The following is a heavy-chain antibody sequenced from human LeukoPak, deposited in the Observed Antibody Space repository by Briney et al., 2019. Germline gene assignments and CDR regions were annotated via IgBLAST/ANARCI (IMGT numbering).Heavy chain of an antibody. CDR3: ARGRGSSRWVRGAFDI. CDR1: GFSFSSYD. Sequence: PGGSLRLSCAASGFSFSSYDMHWVRQITGKGLEWVSTIGTAGDTDYADSVKGRFTISRENAKNSLYLQVNGLRAGDTAVYYCARGRGSSRWVRGAFDIWGQGTMVTVSS. J-gene: IGHJ3*02. V-gene: IGHV3-13*01. D-gene: IGHD6-13*01. CDR2: IGTAGDT.